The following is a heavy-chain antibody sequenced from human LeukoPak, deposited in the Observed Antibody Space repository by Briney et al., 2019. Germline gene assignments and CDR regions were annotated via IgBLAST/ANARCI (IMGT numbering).Heavy chain of an antibody. CDR1: GGSFSGYY. J-gene: IGHJ4*02. Sequence: SETLSLTCAVYGGSFSGYYWSWIRQPPGKGLEWIGEINHSGSTNYNPSLKSRVTISVDTSKNQFSLKLSSVTAADTAVYYCARGRYDSSGYYYRPRHIDYWGQGTLVTVSS. CDR3: ARGRYDSSGYYYRPRHIDY. D-gene: IGHD3-22*01. V-gene: IGHV4-34*01. CDR2: INHSGST.